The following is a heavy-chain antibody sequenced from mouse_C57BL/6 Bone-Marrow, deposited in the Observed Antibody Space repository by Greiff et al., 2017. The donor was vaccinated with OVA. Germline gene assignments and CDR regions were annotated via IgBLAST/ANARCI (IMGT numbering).Heavy chain of an antibody. CDR1: GFTFSSYA. J-gene: IGHJ2*01. Sequence: EVKLVESGEGLVKPGGSLKLSCAASGFTFSSYAMSWVRQTPEKRLEWVAYISSGGDYIYYADTVKGRFTLSRDNARNTLYLQMSSLKSEDKSMNYGTRAGYPYDFDYWGQGTTLTVSS. V-gene: IGHV5-9-1*02. CDR2: ISSGGDYI. CDR3: TRAGYPYDFDY. D-gene: IGHD2-2*01.